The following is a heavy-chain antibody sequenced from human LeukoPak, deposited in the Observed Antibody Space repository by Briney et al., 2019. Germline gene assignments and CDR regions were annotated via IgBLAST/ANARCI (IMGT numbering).Heavy chain of an antibody. V-gene: IGHV4-34*01. Sequence: SETLSLTCAVYGGSFSGYYWSWIRQPPGKGLEWSGEINHSGSTNYNPSLKSRVTISVDTSKNQFSLKLSSVTAADTAVYYCASRPPNCSGGSCSGFDPWGQGTLVTVSS. CDR1: GGSFSGYY. J-gene: IGHJ5*02. CDR3: ASRPPNCSGGSCSGFDP. CDR2: INHSGST. D-gene: IGHD2-15*01.